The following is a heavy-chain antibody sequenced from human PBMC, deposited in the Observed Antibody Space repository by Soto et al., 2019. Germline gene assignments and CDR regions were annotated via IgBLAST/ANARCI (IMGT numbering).Heavy chain of an antibody. CDR3: ARDAASRVRGVINREDYYYYGMDV. CDR1: GFTFSSYW. J-gene: IGHJ6*02. CDR2: INSDGSST. D-gene: IGHD3-10*01. Sequence: EVQLVESGGGLVQPGGSLRLSCAASGFTFSSYWMHWVRQAPGKGLVWVSRINSDGSSTSYADSVKGRFTISRDNAKNTLYLQMNSLRAEDTAVYYCARDAASRVRGVINREDYYYYGMDVWGQGTTVTVSS. V-gene: IGHV3-74*01.